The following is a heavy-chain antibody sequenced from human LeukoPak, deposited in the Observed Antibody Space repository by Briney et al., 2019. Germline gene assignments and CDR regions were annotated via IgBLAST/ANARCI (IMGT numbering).Heavy chain of an antibody. CDR3: ARGLQYQLLKALRYYYMDV. V-gene: IGHV1-8*01. CDR2: MNPNSGNT. CDR1: GYTFTSYD. D-gene: IGHD2-2*01. J-gene: IGHJ6*03. Sequence: GASVKVSCKASGYTFTSYDINWVRQATGQGLEWMGWMNPNSGNTGYAQKFQGRVTMTRNTSISTAYMELSSLTSDDTAVYYCARGLQYQLLKALRYYYMDVWGEGTTVTVSS.